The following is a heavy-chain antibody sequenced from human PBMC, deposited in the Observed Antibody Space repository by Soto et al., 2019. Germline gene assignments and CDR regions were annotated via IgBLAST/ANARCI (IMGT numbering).Heavy chain of an antibody. J-gene: IGHJ4*02. Sequence: QLQLQESDSGPVKPSQTLSLTCAVSGGSISRGDYSWGWIRQPPGKGLEWIGSIHDSGTTYDNPALERRVGLLEDTAKNQFSLRLRSVTAAYTAVYYCPTSDRITGASHPFPYLGHWGQGTLVTVSS. CDR1: GGSISRGDYS. CDR3: PTSDRITGASHPFPYLGH. CDR2: IHDSGTT. V-gene: IGHV4-30-2*01. D-gene: IGHD7-27*01.